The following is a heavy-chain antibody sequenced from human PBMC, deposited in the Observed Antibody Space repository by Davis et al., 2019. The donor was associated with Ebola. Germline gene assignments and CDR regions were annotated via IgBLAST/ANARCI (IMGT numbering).Heavy chain of an antibody. J-gene: IGHJ4*02. CDR1: RYTFTSYD. D-gene: IGHD6-6*01. CDR2: MNPNSGNT. V-gene: IGHV1-8*01. CDR3: ARIPSTSSLLDY. Sequence: ASVKVSCKASRYTFTSYDINWVRQATGQGLEWMGWMNPNSGNTGYAQKFQGRVTMTRNTSISTAYMELSSLRSEDTAVYYCARIPSTSSLLDYWGQGTLVTVSS.